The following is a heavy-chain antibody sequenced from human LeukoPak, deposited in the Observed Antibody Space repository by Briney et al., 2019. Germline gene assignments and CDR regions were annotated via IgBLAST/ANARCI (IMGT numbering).Heavy chain of an antibody. V-gene: IGHV1-69*13. Sequence: SVKVSCKASGYTFTGYYMHWVRQAPGQGLEWMGGIIPIFGTANYAQKFQGRVTITADESTSTAYMELSSLRSEDTAVYYCARGSYHDSSGYYYVGYYYYGMDVWGQGTTVTVSS. J-gene: IGHJ6*02. D-gene: IGHD3-22*01. CDR1: GYTFTGYY. CDR3: ARGSYHDSSGYYYVGYYYYGMDV. CDR2: IIPIFGTA.